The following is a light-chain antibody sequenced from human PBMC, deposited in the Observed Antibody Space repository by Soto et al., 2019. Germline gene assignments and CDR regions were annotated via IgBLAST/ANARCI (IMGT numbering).Light chain of an antibody. CDR1: QDISRW. CDR2: AAS. Sequence: DIQMTQSPSSVSASVGDRVTITCRASQDISRWLAWYQQKPGKAPKILIYAASSLQGGVPSRFSGSGSGTDFTLTISSLQPEDFATYYCQQVRSFPATFGQGTRLDIK. J-gene: IGKJ5*01. CDR3: QQVRSFPAT. V-gene: IGKV1-12*01.